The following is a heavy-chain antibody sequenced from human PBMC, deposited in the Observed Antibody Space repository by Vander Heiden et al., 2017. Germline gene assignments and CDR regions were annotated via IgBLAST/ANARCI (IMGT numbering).Heavy chain of an antibody. D-gene: IGHD3-10*01. Sequence: QLQLQASGPGLVRPSATLSLTCSVSRGSVRSSAYFWAWIRQPPGKGLEWIASIFYAGNTFYNPSLKSRVSISVDMPSDQFSLKLTSVIASDTAVYYCARHDSGLWYFDLWGRGTLVTVSS. CDR3: ARHDSGLWYFDL. V-gene: IGHV4-39*01. J-gene: IGHJ2*01. CDR2: IFYAGNT. CDR1: RGSVRSSAYF.